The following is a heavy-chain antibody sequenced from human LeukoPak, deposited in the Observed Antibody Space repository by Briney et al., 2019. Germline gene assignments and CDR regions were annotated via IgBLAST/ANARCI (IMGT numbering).Heavy chain of an antibody. V-gene: IGHV4-4*07. CDR3: ATYSSSWRTYYFDY. CDR1: GGSISSYY. CDR2: IYTSGST. J-gene: IGHJ4*02. Sequence: SETLSLTCTVSGGSISSYYWSWIRQPAGKGLEWIGRIYTSGSTNYNPSLKSRVTMSVDTSKNQFSLRLSSVTAADTAVYYCATYSSSWRTYYFDYWGQGALVTVSS. D-gene: IGHD6-13*01.